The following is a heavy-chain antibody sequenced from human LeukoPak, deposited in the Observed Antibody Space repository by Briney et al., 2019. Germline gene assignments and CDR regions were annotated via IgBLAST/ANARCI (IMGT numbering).Heavy chain of an antibody. J-gene: IGHJ4*02. CDR3: AKDFSRIVVVVAATPFDY. D-gene: IGHD2-15*01. CDR2: ISGRGDDT. CDR1: GFTFSSYA. V-gene: IGHV3-23*01. Sequence: GGSLRLSCAVSGFTFSSYAMSWVRQAPGKGLEWVSAISGRGDDTYYADSVKGRFTISRDNSKDTLYLQMNSLRAEDTAVYYCAKDFSRIVVVVAATPFDYWGQGTLVTVSS.